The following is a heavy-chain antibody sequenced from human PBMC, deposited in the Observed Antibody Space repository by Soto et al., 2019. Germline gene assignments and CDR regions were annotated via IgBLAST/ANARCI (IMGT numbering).Heavy chain of an antibody. J-gene: IGHJ3*02. D-gene: IGHD5-12*01. CDR3: AASTGGYDPEGAFDI. CDR2: IYPGDSDT. V-gene: IGHV5-51*01. CDR1: GYSFTSYW. Sequence: GESLKISCKGSGYSFTSYWIGWVRQMPGKGLEWMGIIYPGDSDTRYSPSFQGQVTISADKSISTAYLQWSSLKASDTAMYYCAASTGGYDPEGAFDIWGQGTMVTVSS.